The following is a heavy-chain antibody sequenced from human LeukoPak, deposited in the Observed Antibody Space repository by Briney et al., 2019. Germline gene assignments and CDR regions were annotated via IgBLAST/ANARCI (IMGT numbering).Heavy chain of an antibody. Sequence: GGSLRLSCAASGFTFSSYWMHWVRQAPGKGLVWVSRINSDGSSTSYADSVKGRFTISRDNAKNTLYLQMNSLRAEDTAVYYCAKDGYDSSGYPIDYWGQGTLVTVSS. V-gene: IGHV3-74*01. CDR3: AKDGYDSSGYPIDY. CDR2: INSDGSST. CDR1: GFTFSSYW. D-gene: IGHD3-22*01. J-gene: IGHJ4*02.